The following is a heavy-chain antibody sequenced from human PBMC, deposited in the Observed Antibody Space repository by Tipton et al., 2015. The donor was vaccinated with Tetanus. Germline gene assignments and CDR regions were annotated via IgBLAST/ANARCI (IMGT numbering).Heavy chain of an antibody. V-gene: IGHV1-2*02. CDR2: IDPNSGDT. J-gene: IGHJ6*02. Sequence: QLVQSGAEVKKPGASVKVSCTASGYTFTGYYMYWVRQAPGRGLEWVGWIDPNSGDTIYAQNFQGRVTMTRDTSISTVYMELSRLRSDDTAVYYCARDRGDYIYYGMDVWGPGTTVTVSS. CDR3: ARDRGDYIYYGMDV. D-gene: IGHD3-22*01. CDR1: GYTFTGYY.